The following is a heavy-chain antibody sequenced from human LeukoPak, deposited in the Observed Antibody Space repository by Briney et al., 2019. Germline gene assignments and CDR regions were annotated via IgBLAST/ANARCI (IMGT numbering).Heavy chain of an antibody. CDR1: GYTFTSYD. D-gene: IGHD6-13*01. CDR3: ARDLYSSSWYMFDP. CDR2: MNPNSGNT. J-gene: IGHJ5*02. Sequence: ASVRVSCKASGYTFTSYDINWVRQATGQGLEWMGWMNPNSGNTGYAQKFQGRVTITRNTSISTAYMELSSLRSEDTAVYYCARDLYSSSWYMFDPWGQGTLVTVSS. V-gene: IGHV1-8*03.